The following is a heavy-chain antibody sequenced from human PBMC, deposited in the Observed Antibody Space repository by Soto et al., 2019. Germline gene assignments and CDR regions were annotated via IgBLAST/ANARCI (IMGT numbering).Heavy chain of an antibody. Sequence: PSETLSLTCTVSGASISNYYWSWIRQPPGKGLEWIGYIYYSGSTNYNPSLKSRVTISVDSSKNQFSLKLTSVTAADTAVYYCVLVAKGGYHEVGDFGYWGQGTLGTVSS. CDR2: IYYSGST. J-gene: IGHJ4*02. V-gene: IGHV4-59*01. CDR3: VLVAKGGYHEVGDFGY. CDR1: GASISNYY. D-gene: IGHD1-26*01.